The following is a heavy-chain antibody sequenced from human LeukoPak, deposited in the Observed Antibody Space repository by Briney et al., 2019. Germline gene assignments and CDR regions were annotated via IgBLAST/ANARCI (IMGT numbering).Heavy chain of an antibody. V-gene: IGHV1-46*01. J-gene: IGHJ3*02. CDR3: ARNTKTTYGEETYAFDI. CDR2: INPSGGST. CDR1: GGTFSSYA. D-gene: IGHD4-17*01. Sequence: GASVKVSCKASGGTFSSYAMNWVRQAPGQGLEWMGIINPSGGSTSYAQKFQGRVTMTRDTSTSTVYMELSSLRSEDTAVYYCARNTKTTYGEETYAFDIWGQGTMVTVSS.